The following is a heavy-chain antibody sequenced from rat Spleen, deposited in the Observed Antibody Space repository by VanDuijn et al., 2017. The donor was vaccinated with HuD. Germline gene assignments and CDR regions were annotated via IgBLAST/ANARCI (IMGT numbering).Heavy chain of an antibody. V-gene: IGHV3-3*01. Sequence: EVQLQESGPGLVKPSQSLSLTCSVTGSSIASGYGWNWIRKFPGNKLEWMGYINDAGSTIYSPTLKSQISITRDTSKNQFFLQLTSVSSEDTATYYCARSDGVHYYLPFADWGQGTLVTASS. CDR3: ARSDGVHYYLPFAD. CDR2: INDAGST. CDR1: GSSIASGYG. J-gene: IGHJ3*01. D-gene: IGHD1-1*01.